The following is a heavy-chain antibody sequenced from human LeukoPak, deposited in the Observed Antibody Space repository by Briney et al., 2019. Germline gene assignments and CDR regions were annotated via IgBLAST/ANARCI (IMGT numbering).Heavy chain of an antibody. Sequence: PGGSLRLPCAASGFTFSSYAMSWVRQAPGKGLEWVSAISGSGGSTYYADSVKGRFTISRDNSKNTLYLQMNSLRAEDTAVYYCAKDQEVVAASLGFDYWGQGTLVTVSS. D-gene: IGHD2-15*01. J-gene: IGHJ4*02. V-gene: IGHV3-23*01. CDR3: AKDQEVVAASLGFDY. CDR2: ISGSGGST. CDR1: GFTFSSYA.